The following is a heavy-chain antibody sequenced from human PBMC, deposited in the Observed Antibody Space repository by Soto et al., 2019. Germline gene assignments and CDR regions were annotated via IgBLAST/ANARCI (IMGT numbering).Heavy chain of an antibody. D-gene: IGHD3-16*01. CDR3: ARHNGPLYVGYYYDMDV. CDR1: SDHTSTHN. CDR2: IYETGST. Sequence: PSETQSVTCTVSSDHTSTHNLGWIRQNPGKGLEWIGYIYETGSTSYNPSLNSRVTISLDRSKNQFSLKLSSVTAADTAVYYCARHNGPLYVGYYYDMDVWGQGTTVTVSS. V-gene: IGHV4-59*08. J-gene: IGHJ6*02.